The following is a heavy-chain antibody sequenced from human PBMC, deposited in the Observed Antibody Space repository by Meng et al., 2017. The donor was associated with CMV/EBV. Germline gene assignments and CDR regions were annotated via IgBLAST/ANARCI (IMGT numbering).Heavy chain of an antibody. J-gene: IGHJ4*02. V-gene: IGHV3-23*01. D-gene: IGHD6-13*01. Sequence: GESLKISCVASGFTFSSYAMSWVRQAPGKGLEWVSAISGSGGSTYYADSVKGRFTISRDNSKNTLYLQMNSLRAEDTAVYYCAHHSYSSSFVPSHDYWGQGTLVTVSS. CDR3: AHHSYSSSFVPSHDY. CDR2: ISGSGGST. CDR1: GFTFSSYA.